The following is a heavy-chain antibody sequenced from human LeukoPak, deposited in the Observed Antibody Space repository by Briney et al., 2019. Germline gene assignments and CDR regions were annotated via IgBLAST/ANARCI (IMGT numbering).Heavy chain of an antibody. CDR2: IYHSGST. J-gene: IGHJ4*02. CDR1: GGSISISNW. Sequence: SETLSLTCAVSGGSISISNWWSWVRQPPGKGLECIGEIYHSGSTNYNPSLKSRVTISVDKSKNQFSLKPSSVTAADTAVYYCARIVVVPAAPLAAFDYWGQGTLVTVSS. CDR3: ARIVVVPAAPLAAFDY. V-gene: IGHV4-4*02. D-gene: IGHD2-2*01.